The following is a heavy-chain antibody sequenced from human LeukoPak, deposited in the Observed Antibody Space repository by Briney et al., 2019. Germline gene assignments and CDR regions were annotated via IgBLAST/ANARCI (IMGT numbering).Heavy chain of an antibody. V-gene: IGHV3-21*01. CDR3: ASQGGLRGFDY. D-gene: IGHD3-16*01. J-gene: IGHJ4*02. CDR1: GFTFSSYS. CDR2: ISSSSSYI. Sequence: GGSLRLSCAASGFTFSSYSMNWVRQAPGKGLEWVSSISSSSSYIYYADSVKGRFPISRDNAKNSLYLQMNSLRAEDTAVYYCASQGGLRGFDYWGQGTLVTVSS.